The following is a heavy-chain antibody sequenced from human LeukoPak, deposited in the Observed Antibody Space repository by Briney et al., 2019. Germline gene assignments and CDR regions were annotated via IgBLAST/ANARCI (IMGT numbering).Heavy chain of an antibody. CDR3: VRDRELFY. CDR2: VYNSGST. J-gene: IGHJ4*02. D-gene: IGHD1-7*01. CDR1: GDSISIYY. V-gene: IGHV4-59*01. Sequence: SETLSLTCTVSGDSISIYYWSWIRQPPGKGLEWLGYVYNSGSTDYNPSLKSRVTISADTSKNQFSLKLSSVTAADTAVYYCVRDRELFYWGQGTLVTVSS.